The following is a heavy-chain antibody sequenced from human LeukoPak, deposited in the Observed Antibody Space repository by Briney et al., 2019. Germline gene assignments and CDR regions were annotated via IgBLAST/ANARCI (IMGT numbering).Heavy chain of an antibody. Sequence: GGSPRLSCAASGFTVSSNYMSWVRQAPGKGLEWVSVIYSGGSTYYADSVKGRFTISRDNSKNTLYLQMNSLRAEDTAVYYCAREMRGPYYYGMDVWGQGTTVTVSS. CDR3: AREMRGPYYYGMDV. J-gene: IGHJ6*02. V-gene: IGHV3-66*01. CDR2: IYSGGST. CDR1: GFTVSSNY.